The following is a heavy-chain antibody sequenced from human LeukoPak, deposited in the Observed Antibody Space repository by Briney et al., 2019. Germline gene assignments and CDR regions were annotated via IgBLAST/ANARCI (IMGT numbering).Heavy chain of an antibody. CDR1: GFTFSSYS. CDR2: ISISSSYI. CDR3: ARAYYDFWSGYSNDYFDY. J-gene: IGHJ4*02. V-gene: IGHV3-21*01. Sequence: GGSLRLSCAASGFTFSSYSMNWVRQAPGKGLEWVSSISISSSYIYYADSVKGRFTISRDNAKNSLYLQMNSLRAEDTAVYYCARAYYDFWSGYSNDYFDYWGQGTLVTVSS. D-gene: IGHD3-3*01.